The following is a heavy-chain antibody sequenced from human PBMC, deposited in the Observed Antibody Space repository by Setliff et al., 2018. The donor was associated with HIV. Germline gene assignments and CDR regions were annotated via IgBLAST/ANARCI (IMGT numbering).Heavy chain of an antibody. CDR2: ISAYNGNT. V-gene: IGHV1-18*01. CDR3: ARVWDWNYDLGY. J-gene: IGHJ4*02. CDR1: GYTFTSYG. Sequence: SVKVSCKASGYTFTSYGISWVRQAPGQGLEWMGWISAYNGNTNYAQKFQGRVTMTRDTSTSTAYMELRSLRSDDTAVYYCARVWDWNYDLGYWGQGTLVTVSS. D-gene: IGHD1-7*01.